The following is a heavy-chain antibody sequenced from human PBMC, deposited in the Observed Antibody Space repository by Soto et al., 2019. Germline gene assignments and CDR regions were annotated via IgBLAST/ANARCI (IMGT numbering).Heavy chain of an antibody. D-gene: IGHD3-16*02. CDR3: ARVLGYDYVWGSYRLDY. CDR1: GYSFTGYY. CDR2: INPNSGGT. Sequence: ASVKVSCKASGYSFTGYYMHRVRQAPGQGLEWMGWINPNSGGTNYAQKFQGRVTMTRDTSTSTAYMELSRLRSDDTAVYYCARVLGYDYVWGSYRLDYWGQGTLVTVSS. V-gene: IGHV1-2*02. J-gene: IGHJ4*02.